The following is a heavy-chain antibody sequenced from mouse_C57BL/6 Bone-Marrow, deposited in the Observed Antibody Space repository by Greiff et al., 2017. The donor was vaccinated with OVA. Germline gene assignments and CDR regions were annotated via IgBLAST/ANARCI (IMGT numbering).Heavy chain of an antibody. D-gene: IGHD1-1*01. J-gene: IGHJ2*01. Sequence: VQLQQSGAELVRPGASVKLSCTASGFNIKDDYMHWVKQRPEQGLEWIGWIDPENGDTEYASKFQGKATITADTSSNTAYLQLSSLTSEDTAVYYCTTRDYRSSYDYFDYWGQGTTLTVSS. CDR1: GFNIKDDY. CDR3: TTRDYRSSYDYFDY. V-gene: IGHV14-4*01. CDR2: IDPENGDT.